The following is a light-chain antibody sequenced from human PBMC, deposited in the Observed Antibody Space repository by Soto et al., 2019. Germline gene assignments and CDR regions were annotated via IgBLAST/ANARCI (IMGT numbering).Light chain of an antibody. CDR2: DAS. CDR3: QQRSNWPPTWT. CDR1: QRVSSY. V-gene: IGKV3-11*01. Sequence: IVLTQSPATLSLSPGERATLSCRASQRVSSYLAWYQQKPGQAPRLLIYDASNRATGIPARFSGSGAGTAFSLTIGSREPEDFAVYYCQQRSNWPPTWTFGQGTKVEIK. J-gene: IGKJ1*01.